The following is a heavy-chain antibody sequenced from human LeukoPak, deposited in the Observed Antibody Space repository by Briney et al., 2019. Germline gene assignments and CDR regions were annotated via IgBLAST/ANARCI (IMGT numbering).Heavy chain of an antibody. CDR1: GYTLTELS. D-gene: IGHD6-13*01. CDR2: FDPEDGET. V-gene: IGHV1-24*01. J-gene: IGHJ4*02. Sequence: ASVKVSCKVSGYTLTELSMHWVRQAPGKGLEWMGGFDPEDGETIYAQKFQGRVTMTKDTSTDTAYMELSSLRSEDTAVYYCATDMLAAASRRNYWGQGTLVTVSS. CDR3: ATDMLAAASRRNY.